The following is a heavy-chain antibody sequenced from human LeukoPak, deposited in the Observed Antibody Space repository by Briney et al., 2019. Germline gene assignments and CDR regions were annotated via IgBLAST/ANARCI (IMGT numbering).Heavy chain of an antibody. J-gene: IGHJ4*02. CDR3: ARCPLPCIQLWFGRDDEYFDY. CDR1: GYTFTSYG. CDR2: ISAYNGNT. Sequence: ASVKVSCKASGYTFTSYGISWVRQAPGQGLEWMGWISAYNGNTNYAQKLQGRVTMTTDTSTSTAYMELRSLRSDDTAVYYCARCPLPCIQLWFGRDDEYFDYWGQGTLVTVSS. D-gene: IGHD5-18*01. V-gene: IGHV1-18*01.